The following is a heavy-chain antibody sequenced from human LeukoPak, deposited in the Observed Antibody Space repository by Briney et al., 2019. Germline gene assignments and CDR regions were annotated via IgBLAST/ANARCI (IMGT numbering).Heavy chain of an antibody. CDR1: GFTFSSYW. CDR3: ARTVADYGDLYYFDY. J-gene: IGHJ4*02. CDR2: IKQDGSEK. D-gene: IGHD4-17*01. Sequence: GGSLRLSCAASGFTFSSYWMSWVRQAPGKGLEWVANIKQDGSEKYYVDSVKGRFTIPRDNAKNSLYLQMNSLRAADTAVYYCARTVADYGDLYYFDYWGQGTPVTLSS. V-gene: IGHV3-7*01.